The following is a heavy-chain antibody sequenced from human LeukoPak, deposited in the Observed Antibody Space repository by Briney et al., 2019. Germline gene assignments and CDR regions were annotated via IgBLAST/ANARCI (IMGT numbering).Heavy chain of an antibody. V-gene: IGHV3-23*01. Sequence: AGGSLRLSCAASGFTFDSYAMSWVRPAPGRGLEWDSSISGSGSSTYYADSVKGRFTISRDNSKNTLYLQMDSLRIEDTAEYYCAKGNSARSGSYYGDYWGQGTLVTVSS. D-gene: IGHD1-26*01. CDR1: GFTFDSYA. CDR2: ISGSGSST. CDR3: AKGNSARSGSYYGDY. J-gene: IGHJ4*02.